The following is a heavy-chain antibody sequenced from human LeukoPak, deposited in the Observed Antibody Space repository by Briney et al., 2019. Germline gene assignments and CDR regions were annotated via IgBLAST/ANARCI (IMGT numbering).Heavy chain of an antibody. Sequence: GRSLRRSCAASGFTFNIYPMHWVRQAPGEGPEWVAVTLYDGSSTDYADSVKGRFTMSRDNAKNTLYLQMNSLRPEDTGIYYCARGNVSVARNLIDFWGQGTLVPVSS. CDR2: TLYDGSST. D-gene: IGHD6-19*01. CDR3: ARGNVSVARNLIDF. J-gene: IGHJ4*02. V-gene: IGHV3-30*04. CDR1: GFTFNIYP.